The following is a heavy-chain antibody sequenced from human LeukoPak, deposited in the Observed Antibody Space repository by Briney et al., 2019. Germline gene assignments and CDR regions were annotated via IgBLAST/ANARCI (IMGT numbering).Heavy chain of an antibody. CDR3: ARVFDYYDMKGYAFDI. CDR2: INAGNGNT. Sequence: ASVKVSCKASGYTFTSYAMHWVRQAPGQRLEWMGWINAGNGNTKYSQKLQGRVTITRDTSASTAYMELSSLRSEDTAVYYCARVFDYYDMKGYAFDIWGQGTMVTVSS. J-gene: IGHJ3*02. CDR1: GYTFTSYA. V-gene: IGHV1-3*01. D-gene: IGHD3-22*01.